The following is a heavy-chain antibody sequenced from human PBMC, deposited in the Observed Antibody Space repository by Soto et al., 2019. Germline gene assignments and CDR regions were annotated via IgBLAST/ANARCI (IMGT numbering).Heavy chain of an antibody. J-gene: IGHJ3*02. D-gene: IGHD4-17*01. Sequence: PGESLKISCAASGFTFSSYAMSWVRQAPGKGLEWVSVISGSGGSTYDADSVKGRFTISRDNSKNTLYLQMNSLRAEDTAVYYCAPRPRGPRSDAFDTWGQGTMVTVSS. CDR3: APRPRGPRSDAFDT. CDR2: ISGSGGST. V-gene: IGHV3-23*01. CDR1: GFTFSSYA.